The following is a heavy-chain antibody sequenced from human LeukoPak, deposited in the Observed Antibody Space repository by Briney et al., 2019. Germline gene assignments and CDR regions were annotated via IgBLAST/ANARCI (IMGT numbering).Heavy chain of an antibody. Sequence: GGSLRLSCAASGFTVSSNYMSWVRQAPGKGLEWVSVIDSGGSTYYADSVKGRFTISRDNSRNALYLQMNSLRAEDTAVYYCARSTVVTGRYYYYYMDVWGKGTTVSVSS. CDR2: IDSGGST. D-gene: IGHD4-23*01. CDR3: ARSTVVTGRYYYYYMDV. V-gene: IGHV3-53*01. J-gene: IGHJ6*03. CDR1: GFTVSSNY.